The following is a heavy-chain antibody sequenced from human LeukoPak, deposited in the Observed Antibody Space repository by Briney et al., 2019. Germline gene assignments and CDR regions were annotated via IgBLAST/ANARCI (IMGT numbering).Heavy chain of an antibody. CDR1: PGSITNYY. CDR2: ISPGGNT. J-gene: IGHJ4*02. Sequence: SETLSLTCTVSPGSITNYYYDWIRQPPGKRLGWIGYISPGGNTNYNPSLESRVTISVDTSKNQVSLKLISGTAADTAIYYCARSYGSGNYSPFLWGQGTLVTVSS. V-gene: IGHV4-4*08. D-gene: IGHD3-10*01. CDR3: ARSYGSGNYSPFL.